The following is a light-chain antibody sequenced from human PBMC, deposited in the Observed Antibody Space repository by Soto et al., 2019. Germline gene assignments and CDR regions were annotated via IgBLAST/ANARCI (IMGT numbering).Light chain of an antibody. Sequence: IVMTQSPATLSLSPGERATLSCRASQIIDNHLAWYQQIPGQAPRLLMYAASTRATGIPARFSGSGSGTEFTLTISSLQSEDFAVYYCQEYNKWPSWTFGRGTKVEIK. CDR2: AAS. CDR1: QIIDNH. CDR3: QEYNKWPSWT. V-gene: IGKV3D-15*01. J-gene: IGKJ1*01.